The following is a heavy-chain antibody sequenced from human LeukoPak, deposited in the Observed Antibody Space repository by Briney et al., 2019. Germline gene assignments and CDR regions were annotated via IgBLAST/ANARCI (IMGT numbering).Heavy chain of an antibody. CDR1: GGSFSGYY. V-gene: IGHV4-34*01. CDR3: ASDPGYSSGPYYFDH. D-gene: IGHD6-19*01. J-gene: IGHJ4*02. CDR2: INHSGST. Sequence: KPSETLSLTCAVYGGSFSGYYWSWIRQPPGKGLEWIGEINHSGSTNYNPSLKSRVTISVDTSKNQFSLKLSSVTAADTAVYYCASDPGYSSGPYYFDHWGQGTLVTVSS.